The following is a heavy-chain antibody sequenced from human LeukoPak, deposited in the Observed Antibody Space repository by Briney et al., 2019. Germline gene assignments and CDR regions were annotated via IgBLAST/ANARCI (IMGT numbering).Heavy chain of an antibody. V-gene: IGHV1-69*05. D-gene: IGHD3-3*01. J-gene: IGHJ3*02. CDR2: IIPIFGTA. Sequence: SVKVSCKASGGTFSSYAISWVRQAPGQGLEWMGGIIPIFGTANYAQKFQGRVTITTDESTSTAYMELSSLRSEDTAVYYCARAITIFGVVMSAFDIWGQGTMATVSS. CDR1: GGTFSSYA. CDR3: ARAITIFGVVMSAFDI.